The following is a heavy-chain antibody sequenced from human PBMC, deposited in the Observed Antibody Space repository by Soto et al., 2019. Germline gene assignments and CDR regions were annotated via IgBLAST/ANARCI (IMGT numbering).Heavy chain of an antibody. CDR3: ARGGYRSIAARPNNWFDP. J-gene: IGHJ5*02. Sequence: GGSLRLSCAASGFTFSSYAMHWVRQAPGKGLEWVAVISYDGSNKYYADSVKGRFTISRDNSKNTLYLQMNSLRAEDTAVYYCARGGYRSIAARPNNWFDPWGQGTLVTVSS. D-gene: IGHD6-6*01. CDR1: GFTFSSYA. CDR2: ISYDGSNK. V-gene: IGHV3-30-3*01.